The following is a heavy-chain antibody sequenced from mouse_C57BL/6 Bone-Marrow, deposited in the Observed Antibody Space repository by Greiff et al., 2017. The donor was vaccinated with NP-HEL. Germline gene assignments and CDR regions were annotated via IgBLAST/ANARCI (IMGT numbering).Heavy chain of an antibody. Sequence: VQLKESGPGLVKPSQSLSLTCSVTGYSITSGYYWNWIRQFPGNKLEWMGYISYDGSNNYNPSLKNRISITRDTSKNQFFLKLNSVTTEDTATYYCARRDGYWGYFDYWGQGTTLTVSS. J-gene: IGHJ2*01. CDR1: GYSITSGYY. CDR3: ARRDGYWGYFDY. D-gene: IGHD2-3*01. CDR2: ISYDGSN. V-gene: IGHV3-6*01.